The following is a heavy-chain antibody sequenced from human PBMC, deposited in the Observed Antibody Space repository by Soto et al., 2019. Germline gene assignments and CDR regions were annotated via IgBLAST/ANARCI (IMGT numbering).Heavy chain of an antibody. D-gene: IGHD2-2*01. CDR2: IYYSGST. CDR3: ARQSSPAYHLLWENAFDI. J-gene: IGHJ3*02. Sequence: SETLSLTCTVCGGSISSSSYYWGWIRQPPGKGLEWIGSIYYSGSTYYNPSLKSRVTISVDTSKNQFSLKLRSVTAADTAVYYCARQSSPAYHLLWENAFDIWGQGTMVTVS. CDR1: GGSISSSSYY. V-gene: IGHV4-39*01.